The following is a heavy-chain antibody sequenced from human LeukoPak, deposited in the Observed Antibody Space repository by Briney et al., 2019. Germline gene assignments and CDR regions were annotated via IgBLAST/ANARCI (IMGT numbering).Heavy chain of an antibody. CDR3: AREYPLFHYFDY. Sequence: GESLRLSCAADGFTFRKHWMSWVRQAMGKGLECVAKIKEDGSEKHYVDSVKGRFTISRDNTKNSLYLQMNSLRAEDTAVYYCAREYPLFHYFDYWGQGTLVTVSS. CDR2: IKEDGSEK. J-gene: IGHJ4*02. D-gene: IGHD2-2*01. CDR1: GFTFRKHW. V-gene: IGHV3-7*01.